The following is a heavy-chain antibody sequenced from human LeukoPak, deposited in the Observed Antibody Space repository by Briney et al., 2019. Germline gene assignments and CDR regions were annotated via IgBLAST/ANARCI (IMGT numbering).Heavy chain of an antibody. CDR1: GFSFREHW. J-gene: IGHJ4*02. CDR3: ATLLLGVGGDY. D-gene: IGHD2-15*01. CDR2: IKEDGNED. Sequence: GGSLRLSCTVSGFSFREHWMSWVRQAPGKGLEWVGNIKEDGNEDYYVDSVEGRFVTFRDNAKNSLYLQMDSLRAEDTAMYSCATLLLGVGGDYWGQGTLVTVSS. V-gene: IGHV3-7*02.